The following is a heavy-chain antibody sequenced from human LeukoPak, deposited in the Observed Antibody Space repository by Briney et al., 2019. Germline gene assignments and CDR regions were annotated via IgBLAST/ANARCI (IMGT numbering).Heavy chain of an antibody. CDR2: IIPIFGTA. J-gene: IGHJ4*02. Sequence: SVKVSCKASGGTFSSYAISWVRQAPGQGLEWMGGIIPIFGTANYAQKFQDRVTITTDESTSTAYMELSSLRSEDTAVYYCARGVPALKWLRFDYWGQGTLVTVSS. CDR3: ARGVPALKWLRFDY. D-gene: IGHD5-12*01. CDR1: GGTFSSYA. V-gene: IGHV1-69*05.